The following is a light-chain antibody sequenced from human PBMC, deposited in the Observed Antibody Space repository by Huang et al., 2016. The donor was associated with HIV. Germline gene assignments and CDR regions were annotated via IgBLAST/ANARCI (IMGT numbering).Light chain of an antibody. J-gene: IGKJ4*01. CDR1: QSVSSSY. CDR3: QQYGGSPPKLT. V-gene: IGKV3-20*01. CDR2: GAS. Sequence: EIVLTQSPGTLSLSPGERATLSCRASQSVSSSYLAWYQQKPGQAPRRLIYGASSRATGIPDRFSGSGSGTDFTLTISRLEPEDFAVYYCQQYGGSPPKLTFGGGTKVEIK.